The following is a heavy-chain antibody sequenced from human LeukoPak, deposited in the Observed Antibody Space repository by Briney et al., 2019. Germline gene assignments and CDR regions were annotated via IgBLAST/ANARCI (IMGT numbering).Heavy chain of an antibody. CDR3: ARGLYYDFWSGYYNFDY. CDR1: GGSFSGYY. D-gene: IGHD3-3*01. Sequence: KPSETLSLTCAVYGGSFSGYYWSWIRQPPGKGLEWVGEINHSGSTNYNPSLKSRVTISVDTSKNQFPLKLSSVTAADTAVYYCARGLYYDFWSGYYNFDYWGQGTLVTVSS. V-gene: IGHV4-34*01. CDR2: INHSGST. J-gene: IGHJ4*02.